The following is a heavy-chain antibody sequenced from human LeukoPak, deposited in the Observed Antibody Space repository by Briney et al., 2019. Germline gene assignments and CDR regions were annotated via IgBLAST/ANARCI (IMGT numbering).Heavy chain of an antibody. CDR2: MNPNSGNT. CDR1: GYTFTTYD. CDR3: VARAS. V-gene: IGHV1-8*01. Sequence: GASVKVSCKASGYTFTTYDINWVRQAPGQGLEWMGWMNPNSGNTGYAQKFQGRVAMTRDTSISTAYMDLSSLRSDDTAVYYCVARASWGQGTLVSVSS. J-gene: IGHJ4*02.